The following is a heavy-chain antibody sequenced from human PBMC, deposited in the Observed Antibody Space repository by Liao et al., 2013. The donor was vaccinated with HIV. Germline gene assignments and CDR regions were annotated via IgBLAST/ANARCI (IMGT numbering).Heavy chain of an antibody. CDR3: ARTRAPNHSGLQPSPFDY. CDR2: IKHSGST. Sequence: QVQLQQWGAGLLKPSETLSLTCAVYGGSFSSHYWSWIRQSPGKGLEWIGEIKHSGSTTHNPSLKSRVTMSVDTSKKQFSLKLSSVTAADTAIYYCARTRAPNHSGLQPSPFDYWGQGILVTVS. D-gene: IGHD3-10*01. CDR1: GGSFSSHY. V-gene: IGHV4-34*02. J-gene: IGHJ4*02.